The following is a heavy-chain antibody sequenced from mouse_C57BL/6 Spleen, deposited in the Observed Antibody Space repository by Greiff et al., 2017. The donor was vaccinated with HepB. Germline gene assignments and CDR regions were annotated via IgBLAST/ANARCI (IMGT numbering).Heavy chain of an antibody. D-gene: IGHD1-1*01. CDR1: GFTFSSYT. J-gene: IGHJ2*01. Sequence: EVKLMESGGGLVKPGGSLKLSCAASGFTFSSYTMSWVRQTPEKRLEWVATISGGGGNTYYPDSVKGRFTISRDNAKNTLYLHMSSLMSEDTALYYCARNYYCSRYYFDYWGQGTTLTVSS. CDR3: ARNYYCSRYYFDY. CDR2: ISGGGGNT. V-gene: IGHV5-9*01.